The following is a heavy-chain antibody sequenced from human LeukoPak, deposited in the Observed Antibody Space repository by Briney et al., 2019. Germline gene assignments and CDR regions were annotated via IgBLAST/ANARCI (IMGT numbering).Heavy chain of an antibody. V-gene: IGHV3-7*05. D-gene: IGHD1-1*01. CDR2: IKQDGSET. J-gene: IGHJ3*02. Sequence: GGSLRLSCAASGFTFSSYWMTWVRQAPGKGLEWVANIKQDGSETYYVDSVMGRFTISRDNAKNSLYLQMNSLGAEDTAVYYCARETIHDRAFDIWGQGTMVTVSS. CDR3: ARETIHDRAFDI. CDR1: GFTFSSYW.